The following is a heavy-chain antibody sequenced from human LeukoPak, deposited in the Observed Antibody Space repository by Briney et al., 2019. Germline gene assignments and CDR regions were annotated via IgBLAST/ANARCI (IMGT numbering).Heavy chain of an antibody. CDR3: ARGSAYGSGSPGAFDI. CDR1: GGSISSYY. CDR2: IYYSGST. J-gene: IGHJ3*02. V-gene: IGHV4-59*01. Sequence: SETLSLTCTVSGGSISSYYWSWIRQPPGKGLEWIGYIYYSGSTNYNPSLKSRVTISVDTSKNQFSLKLSSVTAADTAVYYCARGSAYGSGSPGAFDIWGQGTMVTVSS. D-gene: IGHD3-10*01.